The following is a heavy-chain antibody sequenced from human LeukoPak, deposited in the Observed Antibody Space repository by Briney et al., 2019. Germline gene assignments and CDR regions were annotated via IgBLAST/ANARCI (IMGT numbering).Heavy chain of an antibody. CDR1: GFTFSRYS. D-gene: IGHD3-3*01. CDR3: ARDLHTIFGVVTMGY. Sequence: GGSLRLSCAASGFTFSRYSMNWVRQAPGKGLEWVSYISSSSSTIYYADSVKGRFTISRDNAKNSLYLQMNSLRAEDTAVYYCARDLHTIFGVVTMGYWGQGTLVTVSS. J-gene: IGHJ4*02. CDR2: ISSSSSTI. V-gene: IGHV3-48*04.